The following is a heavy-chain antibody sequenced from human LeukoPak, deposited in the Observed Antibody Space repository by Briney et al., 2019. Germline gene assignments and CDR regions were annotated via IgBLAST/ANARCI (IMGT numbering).Heavy chain of an antibody. CDR2: INPNSGGT. V-gene: IGHV1-2*02. D-gene: IGHD3-3*01. CDR3: AIIVWSGSNDY. Sequence: GASVKLSCTASGYTFTGYYMHWVRQAPGQGLEWMGWINPNSGGTNYAKKFQARVNKTRDTSISTDYMELSRLTSADTAVYYCAIIVWSGSNDYWGQGTLVTVSS. J-gene: IGHJ4*02. CDR1: GYTFTGYY.